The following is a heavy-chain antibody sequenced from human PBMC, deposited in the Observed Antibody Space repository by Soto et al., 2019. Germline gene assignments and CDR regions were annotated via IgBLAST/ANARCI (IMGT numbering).Heavy chain of an antibody. J-gene: IGHJ6*02. Sequence: QVQLVESGGGVVQPGRSLRLSCAASGFSLRDYGMHWVRQAPGKGLTWVAVMSYDGRIEYFADSVKGRFTISRDTSKNTLYLQRNRLRAEDTVVYYCARDLIAFDWFNGMDVWGQGTTVAVSS. CDR1: GFSLRDYG. V-gene: IGHV3-30*03. CDR3: ARDLIAFDWFNGMDV. D-gene: IGHD3-9*01. CDR2: MSYDGRIE.